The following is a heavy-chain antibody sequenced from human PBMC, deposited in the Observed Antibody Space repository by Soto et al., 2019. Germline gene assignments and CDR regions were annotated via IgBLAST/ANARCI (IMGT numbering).Heavy chain of an antibody. CDR1: GDRFGSYG. V-gene: IGHV1-18*04. Sequence: GASVEVSWEACGDRFGSYGGSWVRQANGQGLEWMGWISAYNGHTYYAQKLQGRVTMTTDTSTSTAYMELRSLSSDDTAVYYCARDVASSGTPWFDTWGQGTLVTGSS. D-gene: IGHD6-13*01. CDR2: ISAYNGHT. J-gene: IGHJ5*02. CDR3: ARDVASSGTPWFDT.